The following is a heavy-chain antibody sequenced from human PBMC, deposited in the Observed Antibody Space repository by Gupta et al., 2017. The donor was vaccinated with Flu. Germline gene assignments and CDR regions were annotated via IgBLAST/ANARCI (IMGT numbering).Heavy chain of an antibody. CDR1: FTFSDCT. D-gene: IGHD6-19*01. CDR3: ARVAVSSMDV. J-gene: IGHJ6*02. CDR2: IGSSDSYR. V-gene: IGHV3-21*01. Sequence: FTFSDCTMDWVRQAPGKGLEWVSSIGSSDSYRFYADLVKGRFTISRDNAKNSLFLQMNNLRAEDTAIYYCARVAVSSMDVWGQGTTVTVS.